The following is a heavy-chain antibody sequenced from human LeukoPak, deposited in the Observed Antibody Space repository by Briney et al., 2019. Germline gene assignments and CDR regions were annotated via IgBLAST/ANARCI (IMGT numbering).Heavy chain of an antibody. J-gene: IGHJ4*02. Sequence: GGSLRLSCAASGFTFSSYSVNWVRQAPGKGLEWVLSISSSSSYIYYADSVKGRFTISRDNAKNSLYLQMNSLRAEDTAVYYCAREGEYCSSTSCYNYFDYWGQGTLVTVSS. CDR3: AREGEYCSSTSCYNYFDY. D-gene: IGHD2-2*02. CDR1: GFTFSSYS. CDR2: ISSSSSYI. V-gene: IGHV3-21*01.